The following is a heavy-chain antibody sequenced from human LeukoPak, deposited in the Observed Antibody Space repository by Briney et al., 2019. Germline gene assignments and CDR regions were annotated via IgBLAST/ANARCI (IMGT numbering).Heavy chain of an antibody. V-gene: IGHV4-38-2*02. CDR2: IYHSGST. J-gene: IGHJ4*02. CDR3: ARGPAYGSLYYFDY. CDR1: GYSISSGYY. D-gene: IGHD6-13*01. Sequence: PSETLSLTCTVSGYSISSGYYWGWIRQPPGKGLEWIGSIYHSGSTYYNPSLKSRVTISVDTSKNQFSLKLSSVTAADTAVYSCARGPAYGSLYYFDYWGQGTLVTVSS.